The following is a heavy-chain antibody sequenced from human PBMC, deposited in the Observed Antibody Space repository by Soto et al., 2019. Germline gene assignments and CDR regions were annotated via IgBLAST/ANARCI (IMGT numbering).Heavy chain of an antibody. V-gene: IGHV3-48*03. J-gene: IGHJ6*02. CDR1: GFTFSSYE. CDR2: ISSSGSTI. CDR3: ARDLNYYYGMDV. Sequence: EVQLVESGGGLVQPGGSLSLSCAASGFTFSSYEMNWVRQAPGKGLEWVSYISSSGSTIYYADSVKGRFTISRDNAKNSLYLQMNSLRAEDTAVYYCARDLNYYYGMDVWGQGTTVTVSS.